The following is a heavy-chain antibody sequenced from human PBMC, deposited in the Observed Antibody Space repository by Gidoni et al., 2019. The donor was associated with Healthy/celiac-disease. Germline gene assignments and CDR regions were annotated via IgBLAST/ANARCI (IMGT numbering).Heavy chain of an antibody. Sequence: QVQLVQSGAEVKKPGASVKVSCKESGYTFTSYYMPWVRQAPGQGLEWMGIINPSVGSTSYAQKFQGRVTMTRDTSTSTVYMELSSLRSEDTAVYYCASSGTTYYDFWSGYYGFDYWGQGTLVTVSS. J-gene: IGHJ4*02. V-gene: IGHV1-46*03. CDR1: GYTFTSYY. CDR2: INPSVGST. CDR3: ASSGTTYYDFWSGYYGFDY. D-gene: IGHD3-3*01.